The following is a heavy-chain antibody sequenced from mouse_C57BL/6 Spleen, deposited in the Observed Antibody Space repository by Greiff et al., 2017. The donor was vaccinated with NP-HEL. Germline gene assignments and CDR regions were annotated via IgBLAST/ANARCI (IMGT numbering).Heavy chain of an antibody. Sequence: VKLMESGPGLVAPSQCLSISCTVSGFSLTSYAISWVRQPPGKGLEWLGVIWTGGGTNYNSALKSRLSISKDNSKSQVFLKMNSLQTDDTARYYCAKHYYGSSHWYFDVWGTGTTVTVSS. V-gene: IGHV2-9-1*01. CDR3: AKHYYGSSHWYFDV. CDR1: GFSLTSYA. D-gene: IGHD1-1*01. J-gene: IGHJ1*03. CDR2: IWTGGGT.